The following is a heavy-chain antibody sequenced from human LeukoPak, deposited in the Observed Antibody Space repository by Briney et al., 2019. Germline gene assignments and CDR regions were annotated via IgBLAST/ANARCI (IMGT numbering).Heavy chain of an antibody. CDR2: ISSSSSYI. CDR1: GFTFSSYS. D-gene: IGHD6-13*01. V-gene: IGHV3-21*01. CDR3: ARVRRRSSESWFDP. J-gene: IGHJ5*02. Sequence: GGSLRLSCAASGFTFSSYSMNWVRQAPGKGLEWVSSISSSSSYIYYADSVKGRFTISRDNAKNSLYLQMNSLRAEDTAVYYCARVRRRSSESWFDPWGHGTLVTVSS.